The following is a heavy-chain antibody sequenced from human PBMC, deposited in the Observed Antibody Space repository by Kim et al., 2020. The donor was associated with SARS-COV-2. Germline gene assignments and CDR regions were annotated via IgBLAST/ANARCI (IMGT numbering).Heavy chain of an antibody. CDR2: IYYSVST. J-gene: IGHJ6*02. Sequence: SETLSLTCTVSGGSISSSSYYWGWIRQPPGKGLEWIGSIYYSVSTYYNPSLKSRVTISVDTSKNQFSLKLSSVTAADTAVYYCARDASSYYYYYGMDVWGQGTTVTVSS. CDR1: GGSISSSSYY. V-gene: IGHV4-39*07. CDR3: ARDASSYYYYYGMDV.